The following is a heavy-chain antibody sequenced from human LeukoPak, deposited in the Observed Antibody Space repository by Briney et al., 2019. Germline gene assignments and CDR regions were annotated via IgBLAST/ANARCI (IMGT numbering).Heavy chain of an antibody. CDR1: GYTSTSYA. V-gene: IGHV1-3*01. CDR3: ARFPDKYYDSSGY. Sequence: ASVKVSCKASGYTSTSYAMHWVRQAPGQRLEWMGWINAGNGNTKYSQKFQGRVTITRDTSASTAYMELSSLRSEDTAVYYCARFPDKYYDSSGYWGQGTLVTVSS. J-gene: IGHJ4*02. D-gene: IGHD3-22*01. CDR2: INAGNGNT.